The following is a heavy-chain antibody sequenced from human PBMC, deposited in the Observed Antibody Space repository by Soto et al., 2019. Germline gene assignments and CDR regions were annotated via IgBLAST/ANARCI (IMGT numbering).Heavy chain of an antibody. J-gene: IGHJ5*02. CDR2: IYPGDSDT. Sequence: RGESLKISCQGSGYAFSIYWIAWVRQMPGKGLEWMGIIYPGDSDTRYSPSFQGQVTISVDKSITTAYLQWSSLKASDTAMYYCARGYCTATICDPWFDPWGQGTLVTVSS. CDR3: ARGYCTATICDPWFDP. D-gene: IGHD2-8*02. V-gene: IGHV5-51*01. CDR1: GYAFSIYW.